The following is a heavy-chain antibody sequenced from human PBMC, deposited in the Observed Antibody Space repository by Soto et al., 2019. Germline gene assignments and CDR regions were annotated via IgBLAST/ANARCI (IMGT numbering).Heavy chain of an antibody. CDR3: ARDVRFLEFDY. CDR1: GYTFTSYG. J-gene: IGHJ4*02. D-gene: IGHD3-3*01. V-gene: IGHV1-18*01. CDR2: ISAYNGNT. Sequence: QVQLVQSGAEVKKPGASVKVSCKASGYTFTSYGISWVRQAPGQGLEWMGWISAYNGNTNYAKKLQGRVTMTTDTSTSTVYMELRGLRSDDTAVYYCARDVRFLEFDYWGQGTLVTVSS.